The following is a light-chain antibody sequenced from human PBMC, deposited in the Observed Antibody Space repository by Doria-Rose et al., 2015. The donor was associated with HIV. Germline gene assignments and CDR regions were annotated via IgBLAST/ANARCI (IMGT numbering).Light chain of an antibody. CDR2: DGS. J-gene: IGKJ1*01. CDR1: QSFSSTY. V-gene: IGKV3-20*01. Sequence: EIVMTQSPGTLSLSLGERATLSCRASQSFSSTYLAWYQQKPGKAPSLLIYDGSTRSTGIPDRFSASGSGTDFTLTINRLEPEDFALYYCHQYGTSWTFGQGTKVEI. CDR3: HQYGTSWT.